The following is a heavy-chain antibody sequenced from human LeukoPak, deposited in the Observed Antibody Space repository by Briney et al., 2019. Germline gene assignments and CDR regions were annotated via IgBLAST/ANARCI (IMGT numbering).Heavy chain of an antibody. Sequence: GGSLRLSCAASGFTVSSNYMNWVRQAPGKGLEWVSVIYSGGSTYYADSVKGRFTISRDNPKNTLYLQMNSLRAEDTAVYYCAREEVTRNYFDYWGQGTLVTVSS. D-gene: IGHD4-17*01. CDR3: AREEVTRNYFDY. CDR1: GFTVSSNY. CDR2: IYSGGST. J-gene: IGHJ4*02. V-gene: IGHV3-53*01.